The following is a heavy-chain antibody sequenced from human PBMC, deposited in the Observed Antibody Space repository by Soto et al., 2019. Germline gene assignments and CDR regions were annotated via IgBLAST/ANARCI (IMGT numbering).Heavy chain of an antibody. V-gene: IGHV4-59*01. D-gene: IGHD1-26*01. Sequence: SETLSLTCTVSGGSINSYYWSWIRQPPGKGLEWIGYIYYSGSTNYNPSLKSRVTISVDTSKNQFSPKLRSVTGADTAVYYCARRYGGNFDYWGQGTLVTVSS. CDR2: IYYSGST. J-gene: IGHJ4*02. CDR3: ARRYGGNFDY. CDR1: GGSINSYY.